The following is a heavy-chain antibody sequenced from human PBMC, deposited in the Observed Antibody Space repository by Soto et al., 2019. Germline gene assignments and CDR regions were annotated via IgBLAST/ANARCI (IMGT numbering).Heavy chain of an antibody. V-gene: IGHV3-23*01. Sequence: EVQLLESGGGLVQPGGSLRLSCAASGFTFSSYAITWVRQAPGKGLQWVSGISGPGGTTYYADSVKGRSTISRVNSKSTLYLQVNNLRAEDTAIYCCAKSISFGVVIAYTLDYWGQGALVAVSS. CDR1: GFTFSSYA. CDR2: ISGPGGTT. J-gene: IGHJ4*02. CDR3: AKSISFGVVIAYTLDY. D-gene: IGHD3-3*01.